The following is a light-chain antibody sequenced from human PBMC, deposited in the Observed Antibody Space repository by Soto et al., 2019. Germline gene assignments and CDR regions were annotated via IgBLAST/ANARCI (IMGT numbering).Light chain of an antibody. V-gene: IGKV3-15*01. J-gene: IGKJ2*01. Sequence: EIVMTQSPASLSVSPGDGATLSCRASQSVASNVAWYQQKPGQGPRLLIHGASTRAVGVPARFSGSGSGTDFTLTISSLQSEDFAVDYCQQYHNWPPQYTFEQGTKLQIK. CDR3: QQYHNWPPQYT. CDR1: QSVASN. CDR2: GAS.